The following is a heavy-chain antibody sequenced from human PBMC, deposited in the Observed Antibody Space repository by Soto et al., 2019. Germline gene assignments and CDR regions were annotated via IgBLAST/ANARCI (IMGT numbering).Heavy chain of an antibody. CDR3: AKGGFRGAGATSYYFDY. Sequence: GGSLRLSCAASGFTFSSYAMSWVRQAPGKGLEWVSAISGSGGSTYYADSVKDQCTISRDNSKNSLYLKMNSLRAEDMAVYFCAKGGFRGAGATSYYFDYWGQGTLVTVSS. D-gene: IGHD1-26*01. CDR2: ISGSGGST. CDR1: GFTFSSYA. J-gene: IGHJ4*02. V-gene: IGHV3-23*01.